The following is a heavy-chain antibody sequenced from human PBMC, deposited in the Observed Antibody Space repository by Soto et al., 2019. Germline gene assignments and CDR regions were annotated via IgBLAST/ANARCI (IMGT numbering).Heavy chain of an antibody. D-gene: IGHD3-22*01. Sequence: SETPSLTCATSGTSFGWFFLTWVIAPPLAGLEWIGEIDHRGSTNYNPALRSRVTISVDSSKNQFSLKMASVTAADTAVYYCASTASDYYDSSGPSYYFGMDGWGQGTTLTFS. CDR3: ASTASDYYDSSGPSYYFGMDG. J-gene: IGHJ6*02. CDR1: GTSFGWFF. CDR2: IDHRGST. V-gene: IGHV4-34*01.